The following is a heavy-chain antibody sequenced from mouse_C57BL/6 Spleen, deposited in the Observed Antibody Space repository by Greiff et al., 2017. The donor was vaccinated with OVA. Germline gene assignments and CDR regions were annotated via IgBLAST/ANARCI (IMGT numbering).Heavy chain of an antibody. CDR3: ARPVVKGYAMDY. J-gene: IGHJ4*01. CDR1: GYTFTDYN. V-gene: IGHV1-18*01. CDR2: INPNNGGT. D-gene: IGHD1-1*01. Sequence: EVQLQQSGPELVKPGASVKIPCKASGYTFTDYNMDWVKQSHGKSLEWIGDINPNNGGTIYNQKFKGKATLTVDKSSSTAYMELRSLTSEDTAVXYCARPVVKGYAMDYWGQGTSVTVSS.